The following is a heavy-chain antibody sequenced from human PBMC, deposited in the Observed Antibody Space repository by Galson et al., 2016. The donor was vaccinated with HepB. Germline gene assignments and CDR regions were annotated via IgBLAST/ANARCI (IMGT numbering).Heavy chain of an antibody. Sequence: TLSLTCTVSGGSISSRGYYWSWIRQHPGKGLEWNGYIYYSGGTYYNPSLQSRLTISLDTSKNHFSLKLDSVTAADTAVYYCAGYEVVSFDHWGQGTLVTVSS. V-gene: IGHV4-31*03. D-gene: IGHD2-15*01. CDR1: GGSISSRGYY. CDR2: IYYSGGT. CDR3: AGYEVVSFDH. J-gene: IGHJ4*02.